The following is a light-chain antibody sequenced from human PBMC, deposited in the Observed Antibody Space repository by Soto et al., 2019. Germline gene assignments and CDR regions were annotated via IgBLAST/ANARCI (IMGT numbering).Light chain of an antibody. Sequence: QSALTQPASVSGSPGQSITISCTGNSSDVGGYNYVSWYQQHPGKAPKLMIYEVSNRPSGVSNRFSGSKSGNTASLTISGLQAEEEADYYCSSYTSSSTPFVFGTGTKVTVL. J-gene: IGLJ1*01. V-gene: IGLV2-14*01. CDR1: SSDVGGYNY. CDR3: SSYTSSSTPFV. CDR2: EVS.